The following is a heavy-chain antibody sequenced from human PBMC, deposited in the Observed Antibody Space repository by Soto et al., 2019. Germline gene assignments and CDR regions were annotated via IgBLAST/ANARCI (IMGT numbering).Heavy chain of an antibody. Sequence: SVKVSCKASGGTFSSFGISWVRQAPGQGLEWMGGIIPVFGRPNYAQRFRGRLTITADESTNTSYMELIDLTSEDTAVYYCAREASGDDFWGQGTQVTVSS. CDR2: IIPVFGRP. CDR1: GGTFSSFG. D-gene: IGHD5-12*01. V-gene: IGHV1-69*13. J-gene: IGHJ1*01. CDR3: AREASGDDF.